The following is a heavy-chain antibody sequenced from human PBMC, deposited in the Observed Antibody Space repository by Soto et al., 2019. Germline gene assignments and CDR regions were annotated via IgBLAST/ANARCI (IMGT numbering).Heavy chain of an antibody. Sequence: PGESLKISCKGSGYSFTSYWISWVRQMPGKGQEWMGRIDPSDSYTNYSPSFQGHVTISADKSISTAYLQWSSLKASDTAMYYCARHDILTGYSPPTGGYGMDVWGQGTTVTVSS. CDR3: ARHDILTGYSPPTGGYGMDV. V-gene: IGHV5-10-1*01. CDR1: GYSFTSYW. J-gene: IGHJ6*02. D-gene: IGHD3-9*01. CDR2: IDPSDSYT.